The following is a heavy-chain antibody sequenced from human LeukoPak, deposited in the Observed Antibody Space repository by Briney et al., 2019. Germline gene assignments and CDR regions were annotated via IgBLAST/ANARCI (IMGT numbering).Heavy chain of an antibody. Sequence: PSETLSLTCAVSGGSILSTNWWSWVRQAPGKGLEWVSVIYNDGTTTKYADSVKGRFTISRDISKNTLYLQMNGLRAEDTAVYYCARELQYHYYESWGQGSLVTVSS. CDR1: GGSILSTNW. J-gene: IGHJ4*02. CDR2: IYNDGTTT. D-gene: IGHD2-2*01. V-gene: IGHV3-53*01. CDR3: ARELQYHYYES.